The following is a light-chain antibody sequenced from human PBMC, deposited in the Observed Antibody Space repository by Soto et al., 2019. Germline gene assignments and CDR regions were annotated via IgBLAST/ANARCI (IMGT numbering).Light chain of an antibody. V-gene: IGKV3-11*01. J-gene: IGKJ5*01. CDR3: QQRKTWPPIT. CDR2: DAS. Sequence: DILLTQSPVTLSLSPGERAPLSCRASQSVRTYLAWYQVKPGQAPRLLIYDASRRASGVPGRFSGSGSGTDFTITISSLEPEDFALYYCQQRKTWPPITFGQGTRLEIK. CDR1: QSVRTY.